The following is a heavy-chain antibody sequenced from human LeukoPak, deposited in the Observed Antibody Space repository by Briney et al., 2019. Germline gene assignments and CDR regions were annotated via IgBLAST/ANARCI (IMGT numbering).Heavy chain of an antibody. CDR1: GFTFGNYA. J-gene: IGHJ4*02. D-gene: IGHD3-22*01. CDR3: AKGPFSYYDSSGYNYYDL. CDR2: MSGSGGMT. V-gene: IGHV3-23*01. Sequence: PGGSLRLSCEASGFTFGNYAMSWVRQAPGKGLEWVSAMSGSGGMTYSADSVKGRFTISRDNSKNTLDLQMNSLRADDTAVYYCAKGPFSYYDSSGYNYYDLWGQGTLVTVSS.